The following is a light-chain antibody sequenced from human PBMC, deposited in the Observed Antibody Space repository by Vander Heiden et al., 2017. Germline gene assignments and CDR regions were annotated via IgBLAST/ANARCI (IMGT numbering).Light chain of an antibody. V-gene: IGLV3-1*01. CDR3: QAWDTTYYYV. CDR2: QDN. CDR1: TMGDKY. Sequence: SFELTQPPSVSVSPGQTAGITRSAHTMGDKYISWYQQKPGQSPVLVIYQDNKRPSGIPERFSGSNSGNTATLTISGTQAMDEADYYCQAWDTTYYYVFGSGTKVTVL. J-gene: IGLJ1*01.